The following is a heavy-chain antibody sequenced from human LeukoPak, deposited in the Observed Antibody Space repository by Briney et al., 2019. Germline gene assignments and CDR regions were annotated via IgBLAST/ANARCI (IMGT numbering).Heavy chain of an antibody. Sequence: GGSLTLSCPASGFTFSSSWMHWLRQAPGKGLAWVSRITRDGSSTTYADSVKGRFTTSRDNAKNTLYLQMDSLRDDDTAVYYCARDPGYESWSPFWGGMDVWGNGTTVIVSS. V-gene: IGHV3-74*01. J-gene: IGHJ6*04. CDR1: GFTFSSSW. CDR3: ARDPGYESWSPFWGGMDV. CDR2: ITRDGSST. D-gene: IGHD3-16*01.